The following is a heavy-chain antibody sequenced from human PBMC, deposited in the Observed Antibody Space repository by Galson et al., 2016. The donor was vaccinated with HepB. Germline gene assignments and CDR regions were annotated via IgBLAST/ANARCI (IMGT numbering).Heavy chain of an antibody. CDR3: ARTYDSRAYYWVAADV. Sequence: SETLSLTCSVSGGSITSSRYHWGWIRQPPGKGLEWIGSITSTGTGVYSPSLGSRVTISADTSKNQFSLKLGSVTAADTAMYYCARTYDSRAYYWVAADVWGQGTQVTVSS. V-gene: IGHV4-39*01. J-gene: IGHJ4*02. CDR2: ITSTGTG. CDR1: GGSITSSRYH. D-gene: IGHD3-22*01.